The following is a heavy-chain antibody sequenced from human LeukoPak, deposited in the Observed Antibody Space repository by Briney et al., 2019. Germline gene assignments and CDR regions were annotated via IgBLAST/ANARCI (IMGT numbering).Heavy chain of an antibody. Sequence: SVKVSCKASGGTFSSYAISWVRQAPGQGLEWMGGIIPIFGTANYAQKFQGRVTITADESTSTAYMELSSLRSEDTAVYYCVRDSLSITKTAAGDTFDIWGQGTMVTVSS. CDR2: IIPIFGTA. J-gene: IGHJ3*02. V-gene: IGHV1-69*13. CDR1: GGTFSSYA. D-gene: IGHD1-20*01. CDR3: VRDSLSITKTAAGDTFDI.